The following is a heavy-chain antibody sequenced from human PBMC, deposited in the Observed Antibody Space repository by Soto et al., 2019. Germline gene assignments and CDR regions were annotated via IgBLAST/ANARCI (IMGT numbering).Heavy chain of an antibody. CDR2: IYPGDSDT. CDR3: ARQDYGGNRNMDV. CDR1: GYSFTSYW. J-gene: IGHJ6*02. V-gene: IGHV5-51*01. D-gene: IGHD4-17*01. Sequence: GEPMKISCKGCGYSFTSYWIGWLRKMPGKGLEWMGIIYPGDSDTRYSPSFQGQVTISADKSISTAYLQWSSLKASDTAMYYCARQDYGGNRNMDVWGQGTTVTVSS.